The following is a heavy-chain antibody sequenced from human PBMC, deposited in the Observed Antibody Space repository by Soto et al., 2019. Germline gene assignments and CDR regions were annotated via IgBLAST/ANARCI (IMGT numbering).Heavy chain of an antibody. CDR2: IYPGDSET. CDR3: ARSRRGAYSSGWYSLSGYYNYGIDV. V-gene: IGHV5-51*01. Sequence: PGESLKISCKGSGYRFTSYWIGWVRQMPGKGLEWMGIIYPGDSETRYSPYFQGQVTISADKSISTAYLQWSSLKASDTAMYYCARSRRGAYSSGWYSLSGYYNYGIDVWGQGTTVTVSS. CDR1: GYRFTSYW. D-gene: IGHD6-19*01. J-gene: IGHJ6*02.